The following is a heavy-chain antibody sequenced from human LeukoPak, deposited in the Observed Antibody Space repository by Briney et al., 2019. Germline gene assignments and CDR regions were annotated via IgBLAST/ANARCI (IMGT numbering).Heavy chain of an antibody. V-gene: IGHV3-74*01. D-gene: IGHD2-21*02. CDR3: VRDSDHYSFDY. CDR1: GFTFSSYS. Sequence: GGSLRLSCAASGFTFSSYSMNWVRQAPGKGLVWVARTNGEGSFINYADSVKGRFTASRDNARSTLFLQMTSLRAEDTAIYYCVRDSDHYSFDYWGQGTLVTVSS. J-gene: IGHJ4*02. CDR2: TNGEGSFI.